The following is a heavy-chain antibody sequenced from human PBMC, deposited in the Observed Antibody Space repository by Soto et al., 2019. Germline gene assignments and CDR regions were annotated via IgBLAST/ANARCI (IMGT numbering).Heavy chain of an antibody. J-gene: IGHJ4*02. CDR1: GFTFSSSV. Sequence: EVQLLESGGGLVQPGGSLRLSCAASGFTFSSSVMSWVRQAPGKGLEWVSGISGSGGSTYYANSLKGRFTISRDNFKKTLYLQMSSLRAEDTAVYYCAKSYYYDTSGYYFHFDLWGQGTLVTVSS. D-gene: IGHD3-22*01. CDR3: AKSYYYDTSGYYFHFDL. V-gene: IGHV3-23*01. CDR2: ISGSGGST.